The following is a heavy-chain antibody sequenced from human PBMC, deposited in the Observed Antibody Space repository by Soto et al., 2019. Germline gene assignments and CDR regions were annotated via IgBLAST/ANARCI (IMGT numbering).Heavy chain of an antibody. CDR2: INSAGSSR. CDR1: GFTFSSHW. V-gene: IGHV3-74*01. D-gene: IGHD3-22*01. J-gene: IGHJ4*02. Sequence: EVQLVESGGGSVQPGGSLRLHCAASGFTFSSHWMDWVRQAPGKGLSWVSRINSAGSSRRYADSVNGRFTVSRDNAKNTLDLQMNSLRAEDTAVYYCAREATYSSGRGRDVWGQGTLVTVSS. CDR3: AREATYSSGRGRDV.